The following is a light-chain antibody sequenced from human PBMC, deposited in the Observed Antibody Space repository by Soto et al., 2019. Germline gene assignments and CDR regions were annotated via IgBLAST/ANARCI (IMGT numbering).Light chain of an antibody. CDR2: DVT. Sequence: SALTHPRSVSGSPGQSVTISCTDTSSDVGGYNCVSWYQQHPGKAPQLIIYDVTQRPSGVPDRFSGSKSGNTASLSISGLQAEDEADYYCCSHSASYTFVFGTGTKVTVL. V-gene: IGLV2-11*01. CDR1: SSDVGGYNC. J-gene: IGLJ1*01. CDR3: CSHSASYTFV.